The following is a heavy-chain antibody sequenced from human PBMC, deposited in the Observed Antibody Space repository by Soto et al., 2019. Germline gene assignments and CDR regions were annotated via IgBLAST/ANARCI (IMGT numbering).Heavy chain of an antibody. J-gene: IGHJ4*02. CDR1: GGSISSSSYY. V-gene: IGHV4-39*01. CDR2: IYYSGST. D-gene: IGHD5-12*01. CDR3: ARQDIVATIDY. Sequence: QLQLQESGPGLVKPSATLSLTCTVSGGSISSSSYYWGWIRQPPGKGLEWIGSIYYSGSTYYNPSLKSRVTISVDTPRNQFSLKLSSVTAADTAVYYCARQDIVATIDYWGQGTLVTVSS.